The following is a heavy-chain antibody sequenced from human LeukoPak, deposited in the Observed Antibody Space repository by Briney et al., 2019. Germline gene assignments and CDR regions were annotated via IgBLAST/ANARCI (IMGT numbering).Heavy chain of an antibody. V-gene: IGHV4-59*01. J-gene: IGHJ5*02. CDR3: ARGGYGSSSHNWFDP. CDR2: IYYSGST. Sequence: PSETLSLTCTVSGGSISSYYWSWIRQPPGKGLEWIGYIYYSGSTNYNPSLKSRVTISVDTSKNLFSLQLSSVTAADTAVYYCARGGYGSSSHNWFDPWGQGTLVTVSS. CDR1: GGSISSYY. D-gene: IGHD2-2*01.